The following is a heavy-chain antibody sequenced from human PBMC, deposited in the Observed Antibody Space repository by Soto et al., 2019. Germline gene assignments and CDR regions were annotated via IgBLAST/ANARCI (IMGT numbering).Heavy chain of an antibody. D-gene: IGHD6-25*01. V-gene: IGHV3-11*01. CDR2: ISSSGDTI. Sequence: QVQLVESGGGLVKPGGSLRLSCAASGVTFSDYYMSWIRQAPGKGLEWLSYISSSGDTIYYADSVKGRFTISRDDAKNSVYLQMNSLKAEDTVVYYCAGGNSPFTYWGQGSLVTVCS. CDR3: AGGNSPFTY. CDR1: GVTFSDYY. J-gene: IGHJ4*02.